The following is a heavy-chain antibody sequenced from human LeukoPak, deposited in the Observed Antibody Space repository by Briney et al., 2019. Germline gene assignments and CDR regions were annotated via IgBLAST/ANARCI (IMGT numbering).Heavy chain of an antibody. CDR3: ARCYPWELVVVPAAPDAFDI. Sequence: GGPLRLSCAASGFTSSSFGMHWVRQAPGQGLEWIGWINPNSGGTNYAQKFQGRVTMTRDTSISTAYMELSRLRSDDTAVYYCARCYPWELVVVPAAPDAFDIWGQGTMVTVSS. V-gene: IGHV1-2*02. J-gene: IGHJ3*02. CDR2: INPNSGGT. CDR1: GFTSSSFG. D-gene: IGHD2-2*01.